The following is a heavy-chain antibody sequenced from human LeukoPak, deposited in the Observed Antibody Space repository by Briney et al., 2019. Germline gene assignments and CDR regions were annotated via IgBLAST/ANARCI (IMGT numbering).Heavy chain of an antibody. V-gene: IGHV1-46*01. CDR3: ARGGVLRFLEHLGY. Sequence: ASVKVSCKASGDTXSSYYMHGVRQAPGQGLEWMGIINPSGGSTTYAQRFQGRVTMTRDTSASTVYMELSSLRSEDTAVYYCARGGVLRFLEHLGYWGQGTLVTVSS. J-gene: IGHJ4*02. CDR1: GDTXSSYY. CDR2: INPSGGST. D-gene: IGHD3-3*01.